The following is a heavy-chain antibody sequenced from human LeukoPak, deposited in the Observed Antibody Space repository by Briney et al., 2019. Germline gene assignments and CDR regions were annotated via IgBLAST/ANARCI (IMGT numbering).Heavy chain of an antibody. V-gene: IGHV3-30*01. D-gene: IGHD6-13*01. CDR1: GFTFSSYA. CDR3: ARGGRIAAGGTGYYYYYYMVG. CDR2: ISYDGSNK. Sequence: GGSLRLSCAASGFTFSSYAMHWVRQAPGKGLEWVAVISYDGSNKYYADSVEGRLTISRDYSKNTLYLQLNSLRAEAAAVYCCARGGRIAAGGTGYYYYYYMVGWRKGATVTVSS. J-gene: IGHJ6*03.